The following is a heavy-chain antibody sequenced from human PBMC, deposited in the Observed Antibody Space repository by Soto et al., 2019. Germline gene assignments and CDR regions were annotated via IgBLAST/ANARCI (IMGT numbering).Heavy chain of an antibody. CDR3: AREPYGSGSYYYYYGMDV. D-gene: IGHD3-10*01. V-gene: IGHV3-30-3*01. CDR2: ISYDGSNK. Sequence: GGSLRLSCAASGFTFSSYAMHWVRQAPGKGLEWVAVISYDGSNKYYADSVKGRFTISRDNSKNTLYLQMNSLRAEDTAVYYCAREPYGSGSYYYYYGMDVWGKGTTVTVSS. CDR1: GFTFSSYA. J-gene: IGHJ6*04.